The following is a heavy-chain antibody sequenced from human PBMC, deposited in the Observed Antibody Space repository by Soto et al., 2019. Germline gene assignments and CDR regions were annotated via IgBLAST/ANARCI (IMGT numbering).Heavy chain of an antibody. J-gene: IGHJ6*02. V-gene: IGHV3-23*01. D-gene: IGHD4-17*01. CDR3: AKPLRSSDDYGDYVSYGMDV. CDR2: ISGSGGST. CDR1: GFTFSSYA. Sequence: ACSLRLSCAACGFTFSSYAMSWVRQAPGKGLEWVSAISGSGGSTYYADSVKGRFTISRDNSKNTLYLQMNSLRAEDTAVYYCAKPLRSSDDYGDYVSYGMDVWGQGTTVTVSS.